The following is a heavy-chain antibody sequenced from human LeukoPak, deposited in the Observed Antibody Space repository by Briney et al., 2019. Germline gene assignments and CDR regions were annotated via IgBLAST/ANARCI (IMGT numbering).Heavy chain of an antibody. Sequence: PSETLSLTCAVYGGSFSGYYWSWIRQPPGKGLEWIGEINHSRSTNYNPSLKSRVTISVDTSKNQFSLKLSSVTAADTAVYYCARVLTPGYSYGYDYWGQGTLVTVSS. V-gene: IGHV4-34*01. CDR1: GGSFSGYY. D-gene: IGHD5-18*01. J-gene: IGHJ4*02. CDR2: INHSRST. CDR3: ARVLTPGYSYGYDY.